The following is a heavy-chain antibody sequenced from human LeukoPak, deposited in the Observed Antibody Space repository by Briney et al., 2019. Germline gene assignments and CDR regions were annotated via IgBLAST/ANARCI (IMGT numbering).Heavy chain of an antibody. CDR1: GNSISSGYY. CDR3: ARLNGYSYGPPLDY. Sequence: SETLSLTCAVSGNSISSGYYWGWIRQPPGKGLEWIGSIYHSGSTYYNPSLKSRVTISVDTSKNQFSLKLSSVTAADTAVYYCARLNGYSYGPPLDYWGQGTLVTVSS. V-gene: IGHV4-38-2*01. J-gene: IGHJ4*02. CDR2: IYHSGST. D-gene: IGHD5-18*01.